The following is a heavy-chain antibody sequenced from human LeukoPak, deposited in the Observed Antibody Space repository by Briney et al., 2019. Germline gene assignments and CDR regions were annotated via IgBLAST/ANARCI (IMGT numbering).Heavy chain of an antibody. V-gene: IGHV7-4-1*02. J-gene: IGHJ3*02. CDR2: INTNTGIP. D-gene: IGHD3-22*01. CDR1: GYTFTSYA. CDR3: ARVMGDYYDSSGYYRRSDVLDI. Sequence: GASVKVSCKASGYTFTSYAMNWVRQAPGQGLEWMGWINTNTGIPTYAQGFTGRFVFSLDTSVSTSYLQISSLKAEDTAVYYCARVMGDYYDSSGYYRRSDVLDIWGQGTMVTVSS.